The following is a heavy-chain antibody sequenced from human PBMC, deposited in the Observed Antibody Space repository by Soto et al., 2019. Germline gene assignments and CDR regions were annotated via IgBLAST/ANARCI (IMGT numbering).Heavy chain of an antibody. Sequence: QVHLVQSGAEVKKPGASVKVSCKGSGYDFTTYGITWVRQAPGQGLEWMAWTSAHNGNTDYAQKLQGRVTVTRDTSTRTAYMELRSLRTDDTAMYYCARGRYGDYWGQVALVSDSS. CDR2: TSAHNGNT. CDR3: ARGRYGDY. V-gene: IGHV1-18*01. D-gene: IGHD1-1*01. CDR1: GYDFTTYG. J-gene: IGHJ4*02.